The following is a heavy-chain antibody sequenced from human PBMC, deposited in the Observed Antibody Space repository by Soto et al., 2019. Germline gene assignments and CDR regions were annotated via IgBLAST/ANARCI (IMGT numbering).Heavy chain of an antibody. CDR2: INPNSGGT. J-gene: IGHJ4*02. CDR3: ARDSLPGSTTGRFDY. V-gene: IGHV1-2*04. Sequence: QVQLVQSGAEVKKPGASVKVSCKASGYTFTGYYMHWVRQAPGQGLEWMGWINPNSGGTNYAQKFQGWVTMTRDPSISTAYMELSRLRSDDTAVYYCARDSLPGSTTGRFDYWGQGTLVTVSS. D-gene: IGHD3-10*01. CDR1: GYTFTGYY.